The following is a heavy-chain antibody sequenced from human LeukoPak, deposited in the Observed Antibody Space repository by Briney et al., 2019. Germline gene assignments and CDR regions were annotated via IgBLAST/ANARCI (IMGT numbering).Heavy chain of an antibody. D-gene: IGHD6-13*01. V-gene: IGHV3-23*01. CDR1: GFTFSSYE. J-gene: IGHJ6*03. Sequence: GGSLRLSCAASGFTFSSYEMNWVRQAPGKGLEWVSAISGSGGSTYYADSVKGRFTISRDNSKNTLYLQMNSLRAEDTAVYYCAKTSSSWYYYYYYMDVWGKGTTVTVSS. CDR3: AKTSSSWYYYYYYMDV. CDR2: ISGSGGST.